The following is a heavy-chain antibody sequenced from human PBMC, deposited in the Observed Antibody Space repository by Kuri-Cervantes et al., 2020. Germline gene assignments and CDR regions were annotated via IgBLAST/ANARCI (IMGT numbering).Heavy chain of an antibody. V-gene: IGHV4-34*01. Sequence: GSLRLSCAVYGGSFSGYYWSWIRQPPGKGLEWIGEINHSGSTNYNPSLKSRVTISVDTSKSQFSLKLSSVTASDTAMYYCARGYYFDKFWFDPWGQGTLVTVSS. CDR3: ARGYYFDKFWFDP. CDR1: GGSFSGYY. D-gene: IGHD3-9*01. J-gene: IGHJ5*02. CDR2: INHSGST.